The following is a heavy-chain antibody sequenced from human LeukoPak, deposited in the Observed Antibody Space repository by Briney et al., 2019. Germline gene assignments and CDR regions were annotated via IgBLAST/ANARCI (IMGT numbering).Heavy chain of an antibody. CDR3: ARDPIVGATTDYYYGMDV. D-gene: IGHD1-26*01. J-gene: IGHJ6*02. CDR2: INHSGST. V-gene: IGHV4-34*01. CDR1: GFTFSSYA. Sequence: CAASGFTFSSYAMSWVRQPPGKGLEWIGEINHSGSTNYNPSLKSRVTISVDTSKNQFSLKLSSVTAADTAVYYCARDPIVGATTDYYYGMDVWGQGTTVTVSS.